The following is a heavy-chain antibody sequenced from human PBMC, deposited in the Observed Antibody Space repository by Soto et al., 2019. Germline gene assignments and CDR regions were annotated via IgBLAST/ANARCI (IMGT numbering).Heavy chain of an antibody. CDR1: GGTFSSYA. D-gene: IGHD6-13*01. CDR2: IIPIFGTA. V-gene: IGHV1-69*01. J-gene: IGHJ6*02. CDR3: ARDSFSSSWASYYYYGMDV. Sequence: QVQLVQSGAEVKKPGSSVKVSCKASGGTFSSYAISWVRQAPGQGLEWMGGIIPIFGTANYAQKFQGRVTITADESTSTAYMELSSLRSEDTAVYYCARDSFSSSWASYYYYGMDVGGQGTTVTVSS.